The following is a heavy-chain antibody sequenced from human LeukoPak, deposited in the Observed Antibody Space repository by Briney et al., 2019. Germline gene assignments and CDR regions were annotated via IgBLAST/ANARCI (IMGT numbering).Heavy chain of an antibody. V-gene: IGHV3-23*01. D-gene: IGHD5-12*01. J-gene: IGHJ4*02. CDR1: EFTFSSYA. CDR3: AKNAGYSGYGEEDCFDY. Sequence: GGSLRLSCAASEFTFSSYAMSWVRQAPGKGLEWVSVISGGGGSTYYADSVKGRFTISRDNSKNSLYLQMNSLRAEDTAVYYCAKNAGYSGYGEEDCFDYWGQGTLVTVSS. CDR2: ISGGGGST.